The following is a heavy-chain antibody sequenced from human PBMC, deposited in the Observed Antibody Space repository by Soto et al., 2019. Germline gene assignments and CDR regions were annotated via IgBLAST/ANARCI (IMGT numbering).Heavy chain of an antibody. CDR1: GGSISSGGYY. CDR2: IYYSGST. CDR3: ASRAADDYGDYLADY. D-gene: IGHD4-17*01. V-gene: IGHV4-31*03. J-gene: IGHJ4*02. Sequence: QVQLQESGPGLVKPSQTLSLTCTVSGGSISSGGYYWSWIRQHPGKGLEWIGYIYYSGSTYYNPSLKSRVTKSVDTSKNQFSLKLSYVTAADTAVYYCASRAADDYGDYLADYWGQGTLVTVSS.